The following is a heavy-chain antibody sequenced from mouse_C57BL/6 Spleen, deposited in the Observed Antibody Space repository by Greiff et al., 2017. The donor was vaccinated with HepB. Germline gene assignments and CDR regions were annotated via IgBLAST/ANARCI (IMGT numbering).Heavy chain of an antibody. CDR2: IYPGDGDT. CDR1: GYAFSSSW. J-gene: IGHJ2*01. V-gene: IGHV1-82*01. D-gene: IGHD2-3*01. Sequence: QVQLQQSGPELVKPGASVKISCKASGYAFSSSWMNWVKQRPGKGLEWIGRIYPGDGDTNYNGKFKGKATLTADKSSSTAYMQLSSLTSEDSAVYFCARSIYEGFDYWSQGTTLTVSS. CDR3: ARSIYEGFDY.